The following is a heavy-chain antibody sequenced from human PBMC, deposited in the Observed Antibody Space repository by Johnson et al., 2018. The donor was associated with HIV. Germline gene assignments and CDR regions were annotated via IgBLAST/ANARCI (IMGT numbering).Heavy chain of an antibody. D-gene: IGHD3-16*01. V-gene: IGHV3-13*01. CDR3: AREVYAHDAFDI. J-gene: IGHJ3*02. Sequence: VQLVESGGGLVQPGGSLRLSCAASGFTFSSYDMHWVRQATGKGLEWVSAIGTAGDTYYPGSVKGRFTISRENAKNSLYLQMNSLSAGDTAVYYCAREVYAHDAFDIWGQGTVVIVSS. CDR1: GFTFSSYD. CDR2: IGTAGDT.